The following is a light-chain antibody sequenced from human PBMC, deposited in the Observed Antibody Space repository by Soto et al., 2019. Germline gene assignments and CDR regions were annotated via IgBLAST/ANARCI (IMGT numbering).Light chain of an antibody. CDR2: GAS. J-gene: IGKJ1*01. CDR3: QQYGSSPWT. Sequence: EIVLTQSPGTLSLSPGERATLSCRASQSVSSNYLAWYQQKPGQAPRLRIYGASSRATGIPDRFSGRGSGTGFTRTISRLEPGDFAVFYCQQYGSSPWTFGQGTKVEIK. CDR1: QSVSSNY. V-gene: IGKV3-20*01.